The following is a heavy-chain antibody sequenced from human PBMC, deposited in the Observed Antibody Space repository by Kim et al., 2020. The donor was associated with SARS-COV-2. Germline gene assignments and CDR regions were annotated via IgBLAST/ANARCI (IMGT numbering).Heavy chain of an antibody. D-gene: IGHD3-3*01. CDR3: TKDEFWSGLFGMDV. V-gene: IGHV3-23*03. Sequence: GGSLRLSCAASGFTFSSYAMSWVRQAPGKGLEWVSVIYSGGSTIYYADSVRGRFIISRDNSKNTLNLQMNSLRAEDTAVYYCTKDEFWSGLFGMDVWGQGTTVTVSS. CDR2: IYSGGSTI. J-gene: IGHJ6*02. CDR1: GFTFSSYA.